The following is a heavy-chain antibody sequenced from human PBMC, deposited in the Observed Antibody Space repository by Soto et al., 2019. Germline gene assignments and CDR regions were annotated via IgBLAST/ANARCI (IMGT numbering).Heavy chain of an antibody. J-gene: IGHJ5*02. Sequence: QVQLVQSGAEEKKPGASVKVSCKASGYTFTSYAMHWVRQAPGQRLEWMGWINAGNGNTKYSQKFQGRVTITRDTSASTAYMKLSSRRSEDTAVYYCARGSGMAVVDPWGQGTLVTVSS. V-gene: IGHV1-3*05. CDR2: INAGNGNT. CDR1: GYTFTSYA. D-gene: IGHD6-19*01. CDR3: ARGSGMAVVDP.